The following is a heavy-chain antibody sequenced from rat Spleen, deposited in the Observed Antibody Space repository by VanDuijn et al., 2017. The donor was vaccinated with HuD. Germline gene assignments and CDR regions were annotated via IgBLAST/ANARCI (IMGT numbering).Heavy chain of an antibody. V-gene: IGHV5-25*01. CDR3: AIGTPFAY. J-gene: IGHJ4*01. Sequence: EVQLVESGGGLVQPGRSLKLSCAASGFTFSSFAMAWVRQAPKKGLEWVATITSGGSNTYYPDSVKGRFTISRDNAKSTLYLQMDSLRSEDTATYYCAIGTPFAYWGQGASVTVSS. CDR2: ITSGGSNT. CDR1: GFTFSSFA. D-gene: IGHD4-3*01.